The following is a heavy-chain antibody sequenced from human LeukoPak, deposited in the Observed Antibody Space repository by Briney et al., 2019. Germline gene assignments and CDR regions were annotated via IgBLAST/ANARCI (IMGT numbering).Heavy chain of an antibody. J-gene: IGHJ5*02. CDR3: ATTSQLGSYNWFDP. CDR1: GASLTDYY. D-gene: IGHD1-1*01. Sequence: SETLSLTCAVYGASLTDYYWSWIRRPPGKGLEWIGEIDHIGVTKYNPSLKGRVTISRDTSKNQFSLDLTSVTAADTALYYCATTSQLGSYNWFDPWGQGTLVTVSS. V-gene: IGHV4-34*01. CDR2: IDHIGVT.